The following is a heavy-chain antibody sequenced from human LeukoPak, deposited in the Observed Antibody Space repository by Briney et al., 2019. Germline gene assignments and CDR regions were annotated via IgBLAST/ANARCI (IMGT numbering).Heavy chain of an antibody. CDR3: ATGGAQYYDY. V-gene: IGHV3-21*01. D-gene: IGHD3-16*01. J-gene: IGHJ4*02. CDR1: GFTFSSYS. CDR2: ISSSSYI. Sequence: GGSLRLSCAASGFTFSSYSMNWVRQAPGKGLEWVSSISSSSYIYYADSVKGRFTISRDNAKNTVVLQMNSLSAEDTAVYYCATGGAQYYDYWGQGTVVTVSS.